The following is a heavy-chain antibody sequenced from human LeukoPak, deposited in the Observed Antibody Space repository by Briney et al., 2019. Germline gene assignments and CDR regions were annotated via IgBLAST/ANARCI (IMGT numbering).Heavy chain of an antibody. Sequence: SGPTLVSPTQTVTLTCTFSGFSLNTDAVAVGWIRQSPGKALEWLALIYWDDTKVYSPSLSSRLTITKDTSKSHVFLTMTNMDPVDTATYYCGHLQQHGTYRFDYWGQGTLVTVSS. J-gene: IGHJ4*02. V-gene: IGHV2-5*02. CDR1: GFSLNTDAVA. CDR2: IYWDDTK. D-gene: IGHD1/OR15-1a*01. CDR3: GHLQQHGTYRFDY.